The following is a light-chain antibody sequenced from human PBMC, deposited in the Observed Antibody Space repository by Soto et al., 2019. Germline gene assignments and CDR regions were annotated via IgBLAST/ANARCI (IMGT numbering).Light chain of an antibody. J-gene: IGKJ4*01. CDR2: VAS. CDR3: QQYNSWPLT. Sequence: IVLTQSPGTLSFSQVERAALSSRASQSVSRNLAWYQQQPGQAPRLLIYVASTRATGIPARFSGSGSGTEFTLTISSLQSEDFAVYYCQQYNSWPLTFGGGTKVDIK. CDR1: QSVSRN. V-gene: IGKV3-15*01.